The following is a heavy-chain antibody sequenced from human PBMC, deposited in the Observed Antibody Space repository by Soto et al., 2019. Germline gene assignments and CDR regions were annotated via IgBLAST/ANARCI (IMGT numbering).Heavy chain of an antibody. J-gene: IGHJ4*02. V-gene: IGHV1-24*01. Sequence: ASVKVSCKVSGYTLTELSMHWVRQAPGKGLEWMGGFDPEDGETIYAQKFQGRVTMTEDTSTDTAYMELSSLRSEDTAVYYCATLPYNPVVAALYYFDYWGQGTLVTVSS. CDR3: ATLPYNPVVAALYYFDY. D-gene: IGHD2-15*01. CDR2: FDPEDGET. CDR1: GYTLTELS.